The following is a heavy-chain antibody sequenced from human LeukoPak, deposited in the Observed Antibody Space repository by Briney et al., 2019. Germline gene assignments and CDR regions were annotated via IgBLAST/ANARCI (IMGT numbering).Heavy chain of an antibody. CDR2: IYYSGST. CDR1: GGSISSYY. CDR3: ARDDYADGAFDY. V-gene: IGHV4-59*01. J-gene: IGHJ4*02. Sequence: PSETLSLTCTVSGGSISSYYWSWIRQPPGKGLEWIGYIYYSGSTNYNPSLKSRVTISVDTSKSQFSLKLSSVTAADTAVYYCARDDYADGAFDYWGQGTLVTVSS. D-gene: IGHD4/OR15-4a*01.